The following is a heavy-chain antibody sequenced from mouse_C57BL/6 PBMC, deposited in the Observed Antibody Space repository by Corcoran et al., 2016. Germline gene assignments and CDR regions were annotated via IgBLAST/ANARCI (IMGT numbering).Heavy chain of an antibody. CDR3: ARDQPAGTYYFDY. CDR2: ISYDGSN. J-gene: IGHJ2*01. V-gene: IGHV3-6*01. Sequence: DVQLQESGPGLVKPSQSLSLTCSVTGYSITSGYYWNWIRQFPGNKLEWMGYISYDGSNNYNPSLKNRISITRDTSKNQFFLKLNSVTTEDTATYYCARDQPAGTYYFDYWGQGTTLTVSS. CDR1: GYSITSGYY. D-gene: IGHD4-1*01.